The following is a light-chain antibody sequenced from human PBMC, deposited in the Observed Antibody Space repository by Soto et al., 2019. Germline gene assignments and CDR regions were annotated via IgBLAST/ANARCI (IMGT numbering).Light chain of an antibody. CDR2: GAS. CDR1: QDITNF. CDR3: QHLNSYPYT. Sequence: DIQLTQSPSFLSAAVGDRVTITCQASQDITNFLAWYQQKPGKAPELLIYGASTLHSGVPARFSGSGSGTEFTLTISSLQPEDFATYHCQHLNSYPYTFGQGTRLEIK. J-gene: IGKJ5*01. V-gene: IGKV1-9*01.